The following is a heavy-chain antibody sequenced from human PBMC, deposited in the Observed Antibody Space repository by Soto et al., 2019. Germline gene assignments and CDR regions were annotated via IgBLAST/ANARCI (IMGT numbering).Heavy chain of an antibody. CDR1: GGSISSYY. J-gene: IGHJ3*02. V-gene: IGHV4-59*01. Sequence: SETLSLTYTVSGGSISSYYWSWIRQPPGKGLEWIGYIYYSGSTNYNPSLKSRVTISVDTSKNQFSLKLSSVTAADTAVYYCARDRRAGAVAGFAFDIWGQGTMVTVS. D-gene: IGHD6-19*01. CDR3: ARDRRAGAVAGFAFDI. CDR2: IYYSGST.